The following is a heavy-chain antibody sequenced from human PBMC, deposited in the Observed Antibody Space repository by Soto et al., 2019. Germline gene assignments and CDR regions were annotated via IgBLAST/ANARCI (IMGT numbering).Heavy chain of an antibody. CDR1: GFSIRGSW. J-gene: IGHJ4*02. CDR2: VKTHGSED. V-gene: IGHV3-7*03. Sequence: EVQVVESGGGLVQPGGSLRLSCTASGFSIRGSWMSWVRQAPGNGLEWVARVKTHGSEDYYVASVEGRFTISRDNAKNSVYLEVNSLRDEDTAVYYCASLDTSFARGAYWGQGTLVTVSS. D-gene: IGHD3-10*01. CDR3: ASLDTSFARGAY.